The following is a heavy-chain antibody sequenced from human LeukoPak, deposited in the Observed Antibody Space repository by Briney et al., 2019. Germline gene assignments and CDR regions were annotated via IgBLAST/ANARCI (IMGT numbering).Heavy chain of an antibody. Sequence: GGSLRPSCAASGFRFSSYEMNWVRQAPGKGLEWVSYISSSGSTIYYADSVKGRFTLSRDNAKASLYLQMNSLRAEDTAVYYCARIHKLGILAHFDYWGQGTLVTVSS. CDR1: GFRFSSYE. CDR3: ARIHKLGILAHFDY. D-gene: IGHD7-27*01. CDR2: ISSSGSTI. J-gene: IGHJ4*02. V-gene: IGHV3-48*03.